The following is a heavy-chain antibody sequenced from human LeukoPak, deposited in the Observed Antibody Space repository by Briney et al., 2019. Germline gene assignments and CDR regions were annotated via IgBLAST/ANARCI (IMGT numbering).Heavy chain of an antibody. Sequence: GASVKVSCKASGYTFTSYDINWVRQATGQGLEWMGWMNPNSGNTGCAQKFQGRVTMTRNTSISTAYMELSSLRSEDTAVYYCARGHKGRGQFDYWGQGTLVTVSS. CDR1: GYTFTSYD. CDR3: ARGHKGRGQFDY. CDR2: MNPNSGNT. J-gene: IGHJ4*02. V-gene: IGHV1-8*01.